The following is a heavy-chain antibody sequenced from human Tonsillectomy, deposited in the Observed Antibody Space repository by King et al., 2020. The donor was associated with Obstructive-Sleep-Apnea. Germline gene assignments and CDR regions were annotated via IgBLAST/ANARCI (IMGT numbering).Heavy chain of an antibody. CDR1: GFTFSSYW. D-gene: IGHD6-6*01. J-gene: IGHJ4*02. CDR3: AREYSSSRYFDY. CDR2: INSDGSST. V-gene: IGHV3-74*01. Sequence: VQLVESGGGLVQPGGSLRLSCAASGFTFSSYWMHWVRQAPGKGLVLVSRINSDGSSTNYADSVKGRFTISRYNAKNTLYLQMNSLRAEDTAVYYCAREYSSSRYFDYWGQGTLVTVSS.